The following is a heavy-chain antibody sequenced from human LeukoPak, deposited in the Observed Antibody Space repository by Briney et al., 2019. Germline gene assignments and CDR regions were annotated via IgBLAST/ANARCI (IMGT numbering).Heavy chain of an antibody. Sequence: PGGSLRLSCAASGFTFSSSAMSWVRQVPGKGLEWVSGISASGGSTYYADSVRGRFTISRDNSKNTLYVQMNSLRAEDTAVYYCARDGTLRNYYYYGMDVWGQGTTVTVSS. CDR1: GFTFSSSA. D-gene: IGHD1-26*01. J-gene: IGHJ6*02. V-gene: IGHV3-23*01. CDR2: ISASGGST. CDR3: ARDGTLRNYYYYGMDV.